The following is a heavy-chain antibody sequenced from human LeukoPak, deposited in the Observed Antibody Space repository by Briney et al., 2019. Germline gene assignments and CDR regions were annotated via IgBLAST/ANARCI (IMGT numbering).Heavy chain of an antibody. J-gene: IGHJ6*02. D-gene: IGHD1-26*01. Sequence: SETLSLTCTVSGGAINSYYWSWIRQPPGKGLEWIGYIFYSGSTNYNPSLKSRVTISVDTSKSQFSLKLSSVTAADTAVYYCARIYSGDYYGMDVWGRGTTVTVSS. CDR3: ARIYSGDYYGMDV. CDR1: GGAINSYY. V-gene: IGHV4-59*08. CDR2: IFYSGST.